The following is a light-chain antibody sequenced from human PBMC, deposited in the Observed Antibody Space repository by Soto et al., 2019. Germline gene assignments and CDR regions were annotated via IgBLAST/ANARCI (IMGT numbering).Light chain of an antibody. J-gene: IGKJ1*01. CDR1: QSISDT. Sequence: VLTQSPTTLSVSPGERPTLSCRASQSISDTLAWYQQKPGQAPRLLIYGASSRATGIPDRFSGSLSGTDFTLTISRLEPEDLAVYYCQQYGSSPGTFGQGTKVDIK. CDR2: GAS. CDR3: QQYGSSPGT. V-gene: IGKV3-20*01.